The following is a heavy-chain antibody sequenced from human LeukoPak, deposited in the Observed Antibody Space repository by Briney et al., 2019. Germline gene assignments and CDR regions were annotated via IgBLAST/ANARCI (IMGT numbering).Heavy chain of an antibody. J-gene: IGHJ5*02. CDR2: IYYSGST. CDR3: ARASGIAAAGTLGA. V-gene: IGHV4-39*01. D-gene: IGHD6-13*01. Sequence: SETLSLTCTVSGASISSTTYYWGWIRQPPRKGLEWIASIYYSGSTYYNPSLKSRITISVDTSKNQFSLKLSSVTAADTAVYYCARASGIAAAGTLGAWGQGTLVTVSS. CDR1: GASISSTTYY.